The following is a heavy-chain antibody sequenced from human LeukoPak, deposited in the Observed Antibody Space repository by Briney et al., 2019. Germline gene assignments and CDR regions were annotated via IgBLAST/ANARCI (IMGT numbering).Heavy chain of an antibody. CDR3: ARRASDDGMDV. CDR1: GFTFSSYA. J-gene: IGHJ6*02. Sequence: GGSLRLPCAASGFTFSSYAMHWVRQAPGKGLEWVSYISSSGSTIYYADSVKGRFTISRDNAKNSLYLQMNSLRAEDTAVYYCARRASDDGMDVWGQGTTVTVSS. CDR2: ISSSGSTI. V-gene: IGHV3-48*04.